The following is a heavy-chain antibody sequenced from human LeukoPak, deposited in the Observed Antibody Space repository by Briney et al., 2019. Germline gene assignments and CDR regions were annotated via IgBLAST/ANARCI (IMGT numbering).Heavy chain of an antibody. Sequence: ASVKVSCKASGYTFSGYYIHWLRQAPGQGLEWMGWINPNSGGTNYAQKFQGRVTMTGDTSISTTYMELSRLRSDDTAVYYCARADYYDSSGYSYWGQGTLVTVSS. D-gene: IGHD3-22*01. V-gene: IGHV1-2*02. CDR3: ARADYYDSSGYSY. J-gene: IGHJ4*02. CDR2: INPNSGGT. CDR1: GYTFSGYY.